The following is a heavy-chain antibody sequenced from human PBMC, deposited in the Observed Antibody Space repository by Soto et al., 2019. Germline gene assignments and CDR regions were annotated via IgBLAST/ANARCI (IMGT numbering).Heavy chain of an antibody. J-gene: IGHJ5*02. CDR3: ASYFGPIAAAGTQDPT. Sequence: ASVKVACKASGGTFSSYTISWVRQAPGQGLEWMGRITPILGIANYAQKFQGRVTITADKSTSTAYMELSSLRSEDTAVYYCASYFGPIAAAGTQDPTWGQGTLVTVSS. D-gene: IGHD6-13*01. CDR2: ITPILGIA. CDR1: GGTFSSYT. V-gene: IGHV1-69*02.